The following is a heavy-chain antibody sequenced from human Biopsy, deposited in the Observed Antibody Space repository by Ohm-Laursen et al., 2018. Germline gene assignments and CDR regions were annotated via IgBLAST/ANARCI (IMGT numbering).Heavy chain of an antibody. CDR3: ARAPPLIRGVVESWFDP. J-gene: IGHJ5*02. Sequence: SETLSFTCSVSGGYISHYYWTWIRQPAGQGLEWIGRIYITGETDYNPSLKSRVTMSVDSSKKQLSLKLKSVTAADTAIYYCARAPPLIRGVVESWFDPWGQGILVTVSS. V-gene: IGHV4-4*07. CDR1: GGYISHYY. CDR2: IYITGET. D-gene: IGHD3-10*01.